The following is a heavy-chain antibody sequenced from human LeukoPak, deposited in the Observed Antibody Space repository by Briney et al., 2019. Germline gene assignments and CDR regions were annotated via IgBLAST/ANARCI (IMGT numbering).Heavy chain of an antibody. CDR1: GFTFSSYW. CDR3: AREGGFGGYDLDY. J-gene: IGHJ4*02. CDR2: INTDGSST. Sequence: GGSLRLSCAVSGFTFSSYWMHWVRQAPGKGLVWVSRINTDGSSTSYADSVKGRFTISRDNAKNSLYLQMDSLRAEDTAIYYCAREGGFGGYDLDYWGQGTLVTVSS. V-gene: IGHV3-74*01. D-gene: IGHD5-12*01.